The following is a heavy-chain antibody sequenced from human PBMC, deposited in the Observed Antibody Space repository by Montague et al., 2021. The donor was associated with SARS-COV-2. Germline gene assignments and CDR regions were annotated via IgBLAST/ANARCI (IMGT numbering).Heavy chain of an antibody. CDR3: ARPGVENNGWYLSYFEY. V-gene: IGHV3-30*04. J-gene: IGHJ4*02. Sequence: SLRLSCAASGFTLSSYSMYWVRQAPGKGLEWVAVISSGGANKYFRESVRGRFTISRDKSNNTVFLQMSSLRPEDTAVYYCARPGVENNGWYLSYFEYWGQGSLVTVST. D-gene: IGHD6-19*01. CDR1: GFTLSSYS. CDR2: ISSGGANK.